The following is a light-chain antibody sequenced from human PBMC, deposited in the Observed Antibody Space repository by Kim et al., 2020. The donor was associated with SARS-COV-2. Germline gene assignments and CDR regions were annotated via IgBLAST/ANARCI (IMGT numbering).Light chain of an antibody. CDR1: NIGSRS. V-gene: IGLV3-21*04. Sequence: PGKTARVACGGNNIGSRSVHWYQRKPGQAPVLVIYYDSGRPSGIPGRVSGSNSGNTATLTISRVEAGDEADYYCQVWDSSSDHPYVFGTGTKVTVL. J-gene: IGLJ1*01. CDR2: YDS. CDR3: QVWDSSSDHPYV.